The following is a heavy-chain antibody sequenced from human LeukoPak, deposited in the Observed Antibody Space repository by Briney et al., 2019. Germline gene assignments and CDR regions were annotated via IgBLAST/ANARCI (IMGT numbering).Heavy chain of an antibody. D-gene: IGHD3-3*01. CDR2: IIPIFGTA. J-gene: IGHJ5*02. V-gene: IGHV1-69*05. CDR1: GGTFSSYA. Sequence: SVKVSCKASGGTFSSYAISWVRQAPGQGLEWMGRIIPIFGTANYAQKFQGRVTITTDESTSTAYMELSSLRSEDTAVYYCARGGITIFGVVPVVGFDPWGQGTLATVSS. CDR3: ARGGITIFGVVPVVGFDP.